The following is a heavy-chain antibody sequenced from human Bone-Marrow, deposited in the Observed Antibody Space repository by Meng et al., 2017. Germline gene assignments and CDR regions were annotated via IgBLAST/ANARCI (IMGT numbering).Heavy chain of an antibody. CDR3: ARDLAYCGGDCYGY. CDR2: IIPIFGTA. V-gene: IGHV1-69*13. D-gene: IGHD2-21*01. CDR1: GGTFSSYA. Sequence: SVKVSCKASGGTFSSYAISWVRQAPGQGLEWMGGIIPIFGTANYAQKFQGRVTITADESTSTAYMELSSLRSEDTVVYYCARDLAYCGGDCYGYWGQGTLVTVSS. J-gene: IGHJ4*02.